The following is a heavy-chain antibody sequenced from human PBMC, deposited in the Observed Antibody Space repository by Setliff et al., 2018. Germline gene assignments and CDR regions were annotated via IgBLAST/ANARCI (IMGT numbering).Heavy chain of an antibody. CDR3: ARVATAMLDAFDI. J-gene: IGHJ3*02. D-gene: IGHD5-18*01. Sequence: SETLSLTCAVSGYSISSGYYWSWIRQHPGKGLEWIGYISYSGSTYYNPSLKSRVSISIDTSKNQFSLNLSSVTAADTAVYYCARVATAMLDAFDIWGQGTMVTVSS. V-gene: IGHV4-31*11. CDR2: ISYSGST. CDR1: GYSISSGYY.